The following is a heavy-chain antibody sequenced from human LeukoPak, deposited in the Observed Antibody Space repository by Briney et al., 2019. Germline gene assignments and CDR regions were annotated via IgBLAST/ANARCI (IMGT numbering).Heavy chain of an antibody. J-gene: IGHJ4*02. V-gene: IGHV4-59*08. CDR3: ARRDFYGAGSHYDN. Sequence: PSETLSLTCTVSGGSISLYYWSWIRQPPGKGLEWIGYIYYSGSTIYNPALESRVTMLVDRSRNQFSLRLTSVTAADTAVYYCARRDFYGAGSHYDNWGQGTLVAVSS. CDR2: IYYSGST. D-gene: IGHD3-10*01. CDR1: GGSISLYY.